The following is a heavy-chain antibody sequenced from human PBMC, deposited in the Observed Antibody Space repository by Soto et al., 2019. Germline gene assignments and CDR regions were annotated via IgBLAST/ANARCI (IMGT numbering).Heavy chain of an antibody. V-gene: IGHV4-39*01. CDR2: IYYSGST. CDR1: GGSFSDYY. D-gene: IGHD1-26*01. J-gene: IGHJ4*02. CDR3: AVGSSGFYYIY. Sequence: SETLSLTWAVYGGSFSDYYWGWIRQPPGKGLEWIGSIYYSGSTYHNPPLKSRVTISKDTSKNQFSLRLSSVTAADTAVYYCAVGSSGFYYIYWGQGIQVTSPQ.